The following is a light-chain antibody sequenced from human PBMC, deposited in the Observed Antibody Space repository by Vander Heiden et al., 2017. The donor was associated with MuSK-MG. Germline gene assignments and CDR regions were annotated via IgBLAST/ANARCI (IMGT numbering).Light chain of an antibody. V-gene: IGLV2-11*01. J-gene: IGLJ2*01. CDR1: SGDVGGYNY. CDR2: DVS. CDR3: CSYAGSYTPHVV. Sequence: SALPQLRPASGSPGQPVTISCTGTSGDVGGYNYVSWYQQHPGKAPKLMIYDVSKRPSGVPDRFSGSKSGNTASLTISGLQAEDEADYYCCSYAGSYTPHVVFGGGTKLTVL.